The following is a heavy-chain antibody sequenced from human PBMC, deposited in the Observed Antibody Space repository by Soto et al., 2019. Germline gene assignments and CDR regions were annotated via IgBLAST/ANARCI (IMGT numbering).Heavy chain of an antibody. D-gene: IGHD5-12*01. CDR1: GFTLSNYP. J-gene: IGHJ4*02. Sequence: GGSLRLSCAASGFTLSNYPMSWVRQPPGKGLEWVSTIGGRGGNTYYLDSVKGRFTISRDNSRNTLYLQMNSLRAEDTAVYYCARGFYSGYDYGHLDYWGQRTLVTVSS. V-gene: IGHV3-23*01. CDR2: IGGRGGNT. CDR3: ARGFYSGYDYGHLDY.